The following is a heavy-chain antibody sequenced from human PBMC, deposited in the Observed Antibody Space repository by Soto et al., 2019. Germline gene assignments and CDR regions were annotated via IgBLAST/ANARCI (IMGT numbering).Heavy chain of an antibody. J-gene: IGHJ6*02. V-gene: IGHV3-23*01. Sequence: LRLSCAASRLTFSSYAMTWVHQAPGKGLEWVSSISGSGASTYYADSVKGRVTISRDNSRNTVYLQMSSLRGEDTAVYYCAKGGGYDVTGYYYGMDVWGQGTTVTVSS. CDR2: ISGSGAST. CDR3: AKGGGYDVTGYYYGMDV. CDR1: RLTFSSYA. D-gene: IGHD5-12*01.